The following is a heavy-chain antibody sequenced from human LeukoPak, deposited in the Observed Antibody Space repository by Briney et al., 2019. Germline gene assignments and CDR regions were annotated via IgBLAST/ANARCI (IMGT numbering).Heavy chain of an antibody. D-gene: IGHD3-22*01. CDR3: AKVKVVGYSTFDY. CDR1: GFTFSNSA. CDR2: FTRNDETT. V-gene: IGHV3-23*01. Sequence: GGSLRLSCAASGFTFSNSAMSWVRQAPGKGLEWVSGFTRNDETTSYADSVKGRSTISRDNSRDTLYLQMNSLTAEDTAVYYCAKVKVVGYSTFDYWGQGTLVTVSP. J-gene: IGHJ4*02.